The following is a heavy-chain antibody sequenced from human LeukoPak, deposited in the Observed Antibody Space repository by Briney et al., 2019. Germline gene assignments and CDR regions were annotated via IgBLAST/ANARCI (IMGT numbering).Heavy chain of an antibody. CDR2: IYYSGST. J-gene: IGHJ6*02. CDR3: ARDSSGWYGIGYYGMDV. Sequence: PSETLSLTCTVSGGSISSSSYYWGWIRQPPGKGLEWIGSIYYSGSTYYNPSLKSRVTISVDTSKNQFSLKLSSVTAADTAVYYCARDSSGWYGIGYYGMDVWGQGTTVTVSS. V-gene: IGHV4-39*07. D-gene: IGHD6-19*01. CDR1: GGSISSSSYY.